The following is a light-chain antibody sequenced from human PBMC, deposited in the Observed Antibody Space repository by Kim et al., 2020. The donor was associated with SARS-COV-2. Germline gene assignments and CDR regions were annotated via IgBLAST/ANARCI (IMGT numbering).Light chain of an antibody. V-gene: IGLV3-19*01. J-gene: IGLJ2*01. CDR1: SLRSYY. CDR3: NSRDSNDNVV. CDR2: GKN. Sequence: ACGQKDRSTCQGDSLRSYYATWYQQKPGQAPIVVIYGKNNRPSGIPDLFAGSSSGNTASLTITGTQAGDEADYDCNSRDSNDNVVFGGGTQLTVL.